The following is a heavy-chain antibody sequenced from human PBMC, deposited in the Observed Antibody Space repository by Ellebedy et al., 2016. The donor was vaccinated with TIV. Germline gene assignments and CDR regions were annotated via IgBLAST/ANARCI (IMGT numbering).Heavy chain of an antibody. D-gene: IGHD3-10*01. V-gene: IGHV4-39*01. J-gene: IGHJ4*02. Sequence: MPGGSLRLSCTVSGGSISSSSYYWGWIRQPPGKGLEWIGSIYYSGSTYYNPSLKSRVTISVDTSKNQFSLKLGSVTAAETAVYYCARRRGRFGELDYWGQGTLVTVSS. CDR1: GGSISSSSYY. CDR3: ARRRGRFGELDY. CDR2: IYYSGST.